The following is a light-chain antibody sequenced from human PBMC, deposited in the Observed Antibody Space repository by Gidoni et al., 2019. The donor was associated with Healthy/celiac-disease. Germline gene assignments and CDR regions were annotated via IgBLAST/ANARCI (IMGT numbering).Light chain of an antibody. Sequence: EMVLTQSPATLSLSPGERATLSCRASQSVSSYLAWYQQKPGQAPRLLIYDASNRATGIPDFTLTISSLEPEDFAVYYCQQRSNWPLTFXGXTKVEIK. CDR3: QQRSNWPLT. J-gene: IGKJ4*01. CDR1: QSVSSY. V-gene: IGKV3-11*01. CDR2: DAS.